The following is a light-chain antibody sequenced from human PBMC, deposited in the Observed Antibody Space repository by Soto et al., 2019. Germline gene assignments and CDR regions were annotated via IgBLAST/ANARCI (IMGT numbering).Light chain of an antibody. V-gene: IGKV3-20*01. CDR3: QQYGSSPPRFT. CDR2: GAS. J-gene: IGKJ3*01. Sequence: EIVLTQSPGTLSLSPGERATLSCRASQSVSSSYLAWYQQEPGQAPRLLIYGASSRATGIPDRFSGSGSGTDFTLTISSLEPEDFAVYYCQQYGSSPPRFTFGHGTKVAIK. CDR1: QSVSSSY.